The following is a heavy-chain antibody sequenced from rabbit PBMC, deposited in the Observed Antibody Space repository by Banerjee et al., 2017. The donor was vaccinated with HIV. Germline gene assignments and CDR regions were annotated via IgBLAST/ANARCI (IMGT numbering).Heavy chain of an antibody. Sequence: QEQLKETGGGLVQPGGSLTLTCTVSGLSLSSYSMNWVRQAPGRGLELIACIYTTSGSTWYASWVNGRFTISRSTSLNTVDLQMTSLTAADTATYFCVRAGVYAGSSSYTGFDFNLWGQGTLVTVS. J-gene: IGHJ4*01. CDR3: VRAGVYAGSSSYTGFDFNL. CDR2: IYTTSGST. CDR1: GLSLSSYS. V-gene: IGHV1S43*01. D-gene: IGHD8-1*01.